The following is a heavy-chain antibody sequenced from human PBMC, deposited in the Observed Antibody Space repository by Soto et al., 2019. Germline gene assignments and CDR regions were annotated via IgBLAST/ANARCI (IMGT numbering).Heavy chain of an antibody. CDR3: AKTQQWALPLSGGMDV. J-gene: IGHJ6*02. D-gene: IGHD6-19*01. CDR2: FSGGGGDT. Sequence: EVQLLESGGGLVQPRGSLRLSCAASGFTFSTYGMSWVRQAPGKGLEWVSVFSGGGGDTYYAGSVKGRFTISRDNSKNTLYLEMTSLRAEDTAVYYCAKTQQWALPLSGGMDVWGQGTTVTVPS. V-gene: IGHV3-23*01. CDR1: GFTFSTYG.